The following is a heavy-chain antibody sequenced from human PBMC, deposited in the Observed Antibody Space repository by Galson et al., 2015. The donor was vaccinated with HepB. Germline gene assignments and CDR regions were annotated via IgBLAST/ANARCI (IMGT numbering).Heavy chain of an antibody. J-gene: IGHJ2*01. D-gene: IGHD4-17*01. CDR3: ARGGMTTIGWWFFDV. V-gene: IGHV4-59*01. Sequence: LSLTCTVSGGSLSNFYWSWFRQPPGKGLEWIGYIYHIGNSKYNPSLKSRVTLSTDTSKKQISLNLRSVPSADTAVYFCARGGMTTIGWWFFDVWGRGTLVTVSS. CDR1: GGSLSNFY. CDR2: IYHIGNS.